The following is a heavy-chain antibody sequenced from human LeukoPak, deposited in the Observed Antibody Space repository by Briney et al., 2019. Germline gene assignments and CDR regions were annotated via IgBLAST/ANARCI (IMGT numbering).Heavy chain of an antibody. CDR2: ISAYNGNT. CDR1: GYTFTGYY. V-gene: IGHV1-18*04. J-gene: IGHJ4*02. Sequence: ASVKVSCKASGYTFTGYYMHWVRQAPGHGLEWIGWISAYNGNTDYALKLQGRVTMTTDTSTSTAYMELRSLRPDDTAIYYCARGAGLSSTWDGPRDYWGQGTLVTVSS. CDR3: ARGAGLSSTWDGPRDY. D-gene: IGHD6-13*01.